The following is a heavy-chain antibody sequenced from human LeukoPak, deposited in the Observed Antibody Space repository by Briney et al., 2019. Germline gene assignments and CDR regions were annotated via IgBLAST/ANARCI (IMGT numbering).Heavy chain of an antibody. J-gene: IGHJ3*02. CDR2: IIPIFGTA. CDR3: ARFGRYYDSSGYPWGAFDI. V-gene: IGHV1-69*06. D-gene: IGHD3-22*01. Sequence: SVKVSCKASGGTFSSYAISWVRQAPGQGLEWMGGIIPIFGTANYAQKFQGRVTITADKSTSTAYMELSSLRSEDTAVYHCARFGRYYDSSGYPWGAFDIWGQGTMVTVSS. CDR1: GGTFSSYA.